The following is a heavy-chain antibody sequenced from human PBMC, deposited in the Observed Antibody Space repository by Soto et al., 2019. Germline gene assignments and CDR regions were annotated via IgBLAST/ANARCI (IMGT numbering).Heavy chain of an antibody. D-gene: IGHD3-10*01. Sequence: SVKVSCKASGYTFTNYFVHWVRQAPGQGLEWMGWIDPNSGDTNYSQKLQGRVTMTRDTSISTAYMELTRLRSDDTAVYLCARASTYGESDYWGQGTLVTASS. J-gene: IGHJ4*02. CDR2: IDPNSGDT. CDR3: ARASTYGESDY. V-gene: IGHV1-2*02. CDR1: GYTFTNYF.